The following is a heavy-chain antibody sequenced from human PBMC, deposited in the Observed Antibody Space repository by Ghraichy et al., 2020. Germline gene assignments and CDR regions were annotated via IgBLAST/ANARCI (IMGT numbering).Heavy chain of an antibody. D-gene: IGHD6-19*01. CDR1: GFTFNSYA. CDR2: ISASGGST. J-gene: IGHJ4*02. V-gene: IGHV3-23*01. CDR3: AKDLSSNGWSPVDY. Sequence: GGSLRLSCAASGFTFNSYAMSWVRQAPGKGLEWVSAISASGGSTYYANSVKGRFTIARDNSKNTLYLQMNSLRAEDTAIYYCAKDLSSNGWSPVDYWGQGTLVTVSS.